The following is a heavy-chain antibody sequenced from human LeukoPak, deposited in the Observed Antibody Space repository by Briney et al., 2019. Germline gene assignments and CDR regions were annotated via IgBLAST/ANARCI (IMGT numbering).Heavy chain of an antibody. CDR1: GFTFSSYE. V-gene: IGHV3-48*03. J-gene: IGHJ3*02. Sequence: GGSLRLSCGASGFTFSSYEMTWVRQAPGKGLEWVSYISGSGEYIYYADSVKGRFTISRDNAKNSLYLQMNSPRAEDTAVYYCVRGRAVASGKNAFDMWGQGTMVTVSS. D-gene: IGHD6-19*01. CDR3: VRGRAVASGKNAFDM. CDR2: ISGSGEYI.